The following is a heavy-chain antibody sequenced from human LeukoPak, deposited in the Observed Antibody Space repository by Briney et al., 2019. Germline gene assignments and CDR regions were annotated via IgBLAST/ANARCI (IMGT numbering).Heavy chain of an antibody. CDR1: GYSFTIYG. V-gene: IGHV5-51*01. Sequence: GESLKISCKGSGYSFTIYGIGWGREMGGKGLRWMGSMDPGDSDTCYSPSFKGQVTISADKSISTAYLQCSTLTSSDTALYYCARHPRDAYGGPDYFDDWGQGTLATVSS. CDR2: MDPGDSDT. J-gene: IGHJ4*02. D-gene: IGHD2-8*01. CDR3: ARHPRDAYGGPDYFDD.